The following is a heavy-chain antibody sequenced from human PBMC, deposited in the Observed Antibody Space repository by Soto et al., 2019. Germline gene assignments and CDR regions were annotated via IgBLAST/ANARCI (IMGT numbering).Heavy chain of an antibody. D-gene: IGHD3-10*01. CDR3: AHSDVYFYGSGSYYSRFDY. V-gene: IGHV2-5*02. CDR1: GFSLSTSGVG. CDR2: IYWDDDK. Sequence: SGPTLVNPTQTLTLTCTFSGFSLSTSGVGVGWIRQPPGKALEWLALIYWDDDKRYSPSLKSRLTITKDTSKNQVVLTMTNMDPMDTATYYCAHSDVYFYGSGSYYSRFDYWGQGALVTVSS. J-gene: IGHJ4*02.